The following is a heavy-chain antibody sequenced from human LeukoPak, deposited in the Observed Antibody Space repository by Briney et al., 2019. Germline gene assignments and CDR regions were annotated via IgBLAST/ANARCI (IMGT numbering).Heavy chain of an antibody. J-gene: IGHJ6*02. D-gene: IGHD5-12*01. CDR3: ARESGYVTDPYYYHGLDV. V-gene: IGHV4-59*11. CDR2: VYHSGAT. Sequence: SETLSLTCTVSGVSIRSHYWSWLRQPPGKGLEGSGYVYHSGATNYNPSLKSRATISMDTSKSQFSLTVRSVTAADTAVYFCARESGYVTDPYYYHGLDVWGQGTTVTVSS. CDR1: GVSIRSHY.